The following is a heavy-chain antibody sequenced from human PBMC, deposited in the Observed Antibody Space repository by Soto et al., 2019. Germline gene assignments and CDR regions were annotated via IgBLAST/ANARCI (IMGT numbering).Heavy chain of an antibody. D-gene: IGHD4-17*01. V-gene: IGHV4-59*01. CDR3: ARDPGDYGYYYGMDV. Sequence: PSETLSLTCTFSGCSISSYYWSLIRQPPGKGLEWIGYIYYSGSTNYNPSLKSRVTISVDTSKNQFSLKLSSVTAADTAVYYCARDPGDYGYYYGMDVWGQGTTVTVSS. J-gene: IGHJ6*02. CDR1: GCSISSYY. CDR2: IYYSGST.